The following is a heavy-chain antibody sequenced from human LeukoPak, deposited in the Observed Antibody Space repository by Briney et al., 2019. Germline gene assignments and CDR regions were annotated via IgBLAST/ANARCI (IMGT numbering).Heavy chain of an antibody. CDR1: GFTFSSYA. D-gene: IGHD1-26*01. J-gene: IGHJ5*01. CDR3: VQSGGAATAWFES. V-gene: IGHV3-23*01. Sequence: GALRLSCAASGFTFSSYAMSWVRQAPGKGLEWVSAISGSGGSTYYADAVKGRFAISRDNSKDTLYLQMDSLRAEDTAMYYCVQSGGAATAWFESWGQGTLVIVSS. CDR2: ISGSGGST.